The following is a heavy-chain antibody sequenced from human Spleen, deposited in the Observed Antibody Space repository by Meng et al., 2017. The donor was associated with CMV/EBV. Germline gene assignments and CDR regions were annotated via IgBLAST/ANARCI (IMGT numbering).Heavy chain of an antibody. CDR2: INNSGST. CDR3: ERDGKTSWSYFKGLDV. CDR1: GGAFSGYD. J-gene: IGHJ6*02. D-gene: IGHD2-21*01. Sequence: GGAFSGYDGSWRRQGQGKGMEWIGEINNSGSTNYNQFIKGRITLSVDTAKNKNSMSLRSMTPADTGVYDYERDGKTSWSYFKGLDVWGQGTTVTVSS. V-gene: IGHV4-34*01.